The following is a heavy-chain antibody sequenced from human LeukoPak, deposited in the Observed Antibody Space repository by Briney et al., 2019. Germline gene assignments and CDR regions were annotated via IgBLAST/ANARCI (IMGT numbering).Heavy chain of an antibody. D-gene: IGHD6-13*01. CDR3: ARESAAGPYYFDS. V-gene: IGHV3-30*04. CDR2: IRYDGNNK. J-gene: IGHJ4*02. Sequence: GGSLRLSCAASGFTFSNYAMDWVRQAPGKGLEWVGIIRYDGNNKNNADSVKGRFTISRDNSKNTVYLQMNSLRPEDTAVYYCARESAAGPYYFDSWGQGTLVTVSS. CDR1: GFTFSNYA.